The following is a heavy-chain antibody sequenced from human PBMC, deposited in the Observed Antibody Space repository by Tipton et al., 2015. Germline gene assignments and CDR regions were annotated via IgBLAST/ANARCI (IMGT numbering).Heavy chain of an antibody. J-gene: IGHJ5*02. Sequence: SLRLSCAASGFTFRKYSMNWVRQAPGKGLEWVSSISSRSSDIYYADSVKGRFTISRDNAKNSLYLQMNSLRAEDTAVYYCARARGYSSWYATRTWFDPWGQGPLVTVSS. CDR1: GFTFRKYS. CDR2: ISSRSSDI. V-gene: IGHV3-21*01. D-gene: IGHD6-13*01. CDR3: ARARGYSSWYATRTWFDP.